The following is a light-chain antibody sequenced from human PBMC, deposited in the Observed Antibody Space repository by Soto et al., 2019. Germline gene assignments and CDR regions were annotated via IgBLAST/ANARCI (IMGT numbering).Light chain of an antibody. J-gene: IGKJ2*01. CDR3: NPYDHLTRA. CDR2: DAS. CDR1: QDISNY. Sequence: DIQMTQSPSSLSASIGDRVTITCQASQDISNYLNWFQQKPGKAPRLLIYDASTLETGVPSRFSGSGSGTDFTFTISSLQPEDIATYYCNPYDHLTRAFGQGTKLEIK. V-gene: IGKV1-33*01.